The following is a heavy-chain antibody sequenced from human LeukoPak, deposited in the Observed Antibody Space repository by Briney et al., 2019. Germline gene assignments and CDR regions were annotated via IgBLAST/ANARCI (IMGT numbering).Heavy chain of an antibody. CDR3: AKGTWTRGSGWYYYDY. CDR2: NAGNGDP. D-gene: IGHD6-19*01. J-gene: IGHJ4*02. Sequence: NAGNGDPKYSQNYQGRVTLTRDTSASTAYMELSSLRSEDTAVYYCAKGTWTRGSGWYYYDYWGQGTLVTVSS. V-gene: IGHV1-3*01.